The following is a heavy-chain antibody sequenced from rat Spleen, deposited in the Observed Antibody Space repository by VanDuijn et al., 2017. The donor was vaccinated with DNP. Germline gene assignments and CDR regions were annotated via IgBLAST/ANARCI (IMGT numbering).Heavy chain of an antibody. D-gene: IGHD1-3*01. Sequence: EVQLVESGENLVRPGGSLKLSCVVSGFTFGNYDMAWVRQVPGKGLEWVASISYDGGSTYYRDSVKGRFTISRDNTKSTLYLQMDSLRSEDTATYFCARHGRVTTVATYWYFDFWGPGTMVTVSS. CDR3: ARHGRVTTVATYWYFDF. CDR1: GFTFGNYD. CDR2: ISYDGGST. V-gene: IGHV5-29*01. J-gene: IGHJ1*01.